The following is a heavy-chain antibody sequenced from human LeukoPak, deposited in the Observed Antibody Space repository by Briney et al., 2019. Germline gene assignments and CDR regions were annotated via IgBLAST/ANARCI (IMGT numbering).Heavy chain of an antibody. Sequence: GGSLRLSCAASGFTVGSDYMSWVRQAPGKGLEWVSSISSSSSYIYYADSVKGRFTISRDNAKNSLYLQMNSLRAEDTAVYYCAREGDGSRYYFDYWGQGILVTVSS. J-gene: IGHJ4*02. D-gene: IGHD2-21*01. CDR2: ISSSSSYI. CDR3: AREGDGSRYYFDY. V-gene: IGHV3-21*01. CDR1: GFTVGSDY.